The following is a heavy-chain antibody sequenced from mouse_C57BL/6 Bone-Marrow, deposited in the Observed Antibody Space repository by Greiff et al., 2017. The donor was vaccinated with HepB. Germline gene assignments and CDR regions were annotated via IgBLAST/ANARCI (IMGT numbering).Heavy chain of an antibody. V-gene: IGHV3-4*01. J-gene: IGHJ1*03. Sequence: EVQLMESGPALVKPSQTVSLTCTVTGYSITNGNHWWNWIRQVSGSKLVWIGYISSSGSTDSNPSPKSRISITRDTSKNQLFLQLNSVTTEDIDTSYCSRGPPGSSAYWYFDGWGTGTTVTVSS. CDR2: ISSSGST. D-gene: IGHD1-1*01. CDR1: GYSITNGNHW. CDR3: SRGPPGSSAYWYFDG.